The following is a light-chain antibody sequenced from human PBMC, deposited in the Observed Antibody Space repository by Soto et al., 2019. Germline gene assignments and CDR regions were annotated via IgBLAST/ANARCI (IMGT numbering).Light chain of an antibody. V-gene: IGLV2-8*01. CDR1: KNDIGVYDF. CDR2: EVV. Sequence: LTQPPSASGSPGQSVTISCTGTKNDIGVYDFVSWYQHHPGKAPRLIIYEVVQRPSGVPDRFSGSKSGNTASLPVSGLQAAAEADYFCKSYAGSNTYVFGSGTKVTVL. J-gene: IGLJ1*01. CDR3: KSYAGSNTYV.